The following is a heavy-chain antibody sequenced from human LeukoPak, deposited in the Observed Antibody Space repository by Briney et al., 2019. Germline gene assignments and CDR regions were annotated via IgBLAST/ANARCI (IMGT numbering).Heavy chain of an antibody. J-gene: IGHJ4*02. CDR1: GGSFSSYY. D-gene: IGHD1-26*01. Sequence: KPSETLSLTCTVSGGSFSSYYWSWIRQPPGKGLEWIGYIYYSGSTNYNPSLKSRVTISVDTSKNQFSLKLSSVTAADTAVYYCARQGWELLRPYFDYWGQGTLVTVSS. V-gene: IGHV4-59*08. CDR2: IYYSGST. CDR3: ARQGWELLRPYFDY.